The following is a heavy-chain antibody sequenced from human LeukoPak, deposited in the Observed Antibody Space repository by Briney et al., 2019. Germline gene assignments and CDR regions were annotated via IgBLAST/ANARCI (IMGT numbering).Heavy chain of an antibody. D-gene: IGHD2-2*01. CDR2: IIPIFGTA. V-gene: IGHV1-69*13. Sequence: ASVKVSCKASGYTFTSYGISWVRQAPGQGLEWMGGIIPIFGTANYAQKFQGRVTITADESTSTAYMELSSLRSEDTAVYYCARESVTSSSEVFDYWGQGTLVTVSS. CDR1: GYTFTSYG. CDR3: ARESVTSSSEVFDY. J-gene: IGHJ4*02.